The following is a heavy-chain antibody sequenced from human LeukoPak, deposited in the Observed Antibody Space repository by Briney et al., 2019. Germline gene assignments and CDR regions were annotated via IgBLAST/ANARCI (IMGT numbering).Heavy chain of an antibody. J-gene: IGHJ4*02. CDR1: GFTFSSYG. CDR3: ARVNDCWSGYYTFDY. D-gene: IGHD3-3*01. V-gene: IGHV3-33*01. CDR2: IWYDGSNK. Sequence: GGSLRLSCAASGFTFSSYGMHWVRQAPGKGLEWVAVIWYDGSNKYYADSVKGRFTISRDNSKNTLYLQMNSLRAEDTAVYYCARVNDCWSGYYTFDYWGQGTLVTVSS.